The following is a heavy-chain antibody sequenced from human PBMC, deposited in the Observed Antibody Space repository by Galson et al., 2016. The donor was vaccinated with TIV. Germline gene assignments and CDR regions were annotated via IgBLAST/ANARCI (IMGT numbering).Heavy chain of an antibody. J-gene: IGHJ1*01. Sequence: VSGGSISSGAYHWSWIRQEPGKALEWIGSIYDGGSTDYNPSLQSRITISVDTSQNQFSLKLSSVTAADTAVYYCARWAETGSYYDYFQHWGQGTLVTVSS. CDR3: ARWAETGSYYDYFQH. V-gene: IGHV4-31*02. CDR1: GGSISSGAYH. CDR2: IYDGGST. D-gene: IGHD1-26*01.